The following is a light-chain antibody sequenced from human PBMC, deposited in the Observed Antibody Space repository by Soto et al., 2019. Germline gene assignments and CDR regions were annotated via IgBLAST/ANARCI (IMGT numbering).Light chain of an antibody. V-gene: IGKV1-39*01. CDR3: QQSFHTPYT. CDR2: EAS. CDR1: QNINKN. J-gene: IGKJ2*01. Sequence: DIQMSQSPSSLSASVGDSVTISCRASQNINKNLNWYQQKSGKAPSLLIYEASTFQSGVPSRFSGSRSGTDFTLAITNLQPEDFATYYCQQSFHTPYTFGQGTKLEI.